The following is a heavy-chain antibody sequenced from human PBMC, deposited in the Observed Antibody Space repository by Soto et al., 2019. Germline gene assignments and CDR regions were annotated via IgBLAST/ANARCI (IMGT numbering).Heavy chain of an antibody. CDR2: SYYSGST. CDR3: ARGHGSSWPKYYYYGMDV. Sequence: QVQLQESGPELLKPSQTLSLTCTFSGGSISSGGYYWSWIRQHPGKGLEWMGYSYYSGSTYYNPSLKSRVTISVDTSKNQFSLKLSSVTAADTAVYYCARGHGSSWPKYYYYGMDVWGQGTTVTVYS. V-gene: IGHV4-31*03. D-gene: IGHD6-13*01. CDR1: GGSISSGGYY. J-gene: IGHJ6*02.